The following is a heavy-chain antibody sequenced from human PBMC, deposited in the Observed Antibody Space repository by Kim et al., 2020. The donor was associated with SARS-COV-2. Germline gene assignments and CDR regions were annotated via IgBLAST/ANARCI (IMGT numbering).Heavy chain of an antibody. CDR2: GT. CDR3: ARGTMTRAFDS. V-gene: IGHV4-34*01. J-gene: IGHJ4*02. Sequence: GTNYTPPLRSRVTISVATSKNQFSLKLSSVTAADTAVYSCARGTMTRAFDSWDQGVLVTVSS. D-gene: IGHD3-22*01.